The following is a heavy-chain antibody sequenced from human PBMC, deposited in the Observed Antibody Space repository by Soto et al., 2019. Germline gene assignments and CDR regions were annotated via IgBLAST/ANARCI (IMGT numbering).Heavy chain of an antibody. V-gene: IGHV4-34*01. Sequence: SETLSLTCAVYGGSFSGYYWSWIRQPPGKGLEWIGEINHSGSTNYNPSLKSRVTISVDTSKNQFSLKLSPVTAADTAVYYCARLYSSSWYIDYWGQGTLVTVSS. CDR3: ARLYSSSWYIDY. CDR1: GGSFSGYY. J-gene: IGHJ4*02. D-gene: IGHD6-13*01. CDR2: INHSGST.